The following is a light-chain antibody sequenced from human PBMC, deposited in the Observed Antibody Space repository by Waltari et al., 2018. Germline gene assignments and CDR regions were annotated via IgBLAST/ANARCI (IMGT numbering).Light chain of an antibody. CDR3: QQTYKSPPT. CDR1: HYIANF. Sequence: DVLVTQSPSSLSASVGDRVTITCRASHYIANFLNWYQNMPGKAPRLLIHDASTLQPGVSPRFSGSTSGTDFILTIDNLHPEDFATDYCQQTYKSPPTFGPGTKVDV. V-gene: IGKV1-39*01. CDR2: DAS. J-gene: IGKJ3*01.